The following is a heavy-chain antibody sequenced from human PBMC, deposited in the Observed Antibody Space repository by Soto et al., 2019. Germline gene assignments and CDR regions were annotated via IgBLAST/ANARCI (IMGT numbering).Heavy chain of an antibody. CDR2: IIPIFGTA. V-gene: IGHV1-69*13. D-gene: IGHD4-4*01. CDR3: ARGSMTTVTIRTYYYYGMDV. Sequence: GASVKVSCKASGGTFSSYAISWVRQAPGQGLEWMGGIIPIFGTANYAQKFQGRVTITADESTSTAYMELSSLRSEDTAVYYCARGSMTTVTIRTYYYYGMDVWGQGTTVTVSS. J-gene: IGHJ6*02. CDR1: GGTFSSYA.